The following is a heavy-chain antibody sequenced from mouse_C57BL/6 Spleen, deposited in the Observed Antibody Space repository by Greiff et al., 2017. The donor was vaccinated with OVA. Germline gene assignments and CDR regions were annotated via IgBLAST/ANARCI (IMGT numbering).Heavy chain of an antibody. J-gene: IGHJ3*01. D-gene: IGHD2-3*01. CDR3: ARGDGYYGGWFAY. V-gene: IGHV1-55*01. Sequence: QVHVKQPGAELVKPGASVKMSCKASGYTFTSYWITWVKQRPGQGLEWIGDIYPGSGSTNYNEKFKSKATLTVDTSSSTAYMQLSSLTSEDSAVYYCARGDGYYGGWFAYWGQGTLVTVSA. CDR1: GYTFTSYW. CDR2: IYPGSGST.